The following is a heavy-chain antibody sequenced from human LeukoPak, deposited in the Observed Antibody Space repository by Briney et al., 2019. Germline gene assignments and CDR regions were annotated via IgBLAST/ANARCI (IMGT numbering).Heavy chain of an antibody. J-gene: IGHJ6*02. CDR1: GGSISSGGYY. CDR3: ARDQFVSPPNLYGDYQAYYYYGMDV. CDR2: IYYSGST. V-gene: IGHV4-31*03. Sequence: SQTLSLTCTVSGGSISSGGYYWSWIRQHPGKGLEWIGYIYYSGSTYYNPSLKSRVTISVDTSKNQFSLKLSSVTAADTAVYYCARDQFVSPPNLYGDYQAYYYYGMDVWGQGTTVTVSS. D-gene: IGHD4-17*01.